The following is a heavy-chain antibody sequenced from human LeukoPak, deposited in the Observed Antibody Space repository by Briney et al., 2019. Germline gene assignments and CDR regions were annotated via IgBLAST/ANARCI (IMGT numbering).Heavy chain of an antibody. V-gene: IGHV3-23*01. CDR1: GFTFSNYA. CDR3: AKWGDFDILTGYYVSDF. J-gene: IGHJ4*02. CDR2: VTGRAGST. Sequence: PGASLRLSCVASGFTFSNYAMSWVRQAPGKRLEWVSAVTGRAGSTYYADSVKGRFTISRDNSRNTLFLQMNSLRAEDTAIYYCAKWGDFDILTGYYVSDFWGQGTLVTVSP. D-gene: IGHD3-9*01.